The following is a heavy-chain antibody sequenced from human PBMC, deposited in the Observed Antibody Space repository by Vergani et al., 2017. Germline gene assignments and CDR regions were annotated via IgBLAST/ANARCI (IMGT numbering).Heavy chain of an antibody. CDR2: LSYEGSNK. CDR3: AKGPYSSSTLVPFDY. D-gene: IGHD6-6*01. CDR1: GFIFRNYG. V-gene: IGHV3-30*18. J-gene: IGHJ4*02. Sequence: QVQLVESGGGVVQPGRSLRLSCAASGFIFRNYGMPWVRQAPGKGLEWVEVLSYEGSNKYYAASVKGRFTISRDNSKKTLYLQMNSLRAEDTAVYYCAKGPYSSSTLVPFDYWGQGTLVTVSS.